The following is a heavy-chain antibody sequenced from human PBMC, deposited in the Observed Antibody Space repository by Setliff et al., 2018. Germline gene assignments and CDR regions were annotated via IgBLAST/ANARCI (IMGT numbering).Heavy chain of an antibody. CDR2: IYYRGTT. CDR1: GDFIRDYY. CDR3: AAVGIATGGGWFDP. Sequence: PSETLSLTCTVSGDFIRDYYWNWIRQSPGKGLEWIGYIYYRGTTNYNSSLKSRVTISIDMSTNQFSLKLTSATAADTAIYFCAAVGIATGGGWFDPWGQGTLVTVSS. V-gene: IGHV4-59*01. J-gene: IGHJ5*02. D-gene: IGHD2-21*01.